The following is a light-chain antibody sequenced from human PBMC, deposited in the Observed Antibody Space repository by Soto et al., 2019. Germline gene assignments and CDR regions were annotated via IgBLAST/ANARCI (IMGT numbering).Light chain of an antibody. CDR2: QTS. V-gene: IGKV3-11*01. CDR3: HQRQSWPRT. J-gene: IGKJ1*01. CDR1: QYINTR. Sequence: VFTQSPSTLSSFPGDRVTLYCRASQYINTRLAWYQHRPGQAPRLLIYQTSIRAAGIPARFSASGSGTDFTLTISDVQPEDFALYYCHQRQSWPRTFGQGTKVDIK.